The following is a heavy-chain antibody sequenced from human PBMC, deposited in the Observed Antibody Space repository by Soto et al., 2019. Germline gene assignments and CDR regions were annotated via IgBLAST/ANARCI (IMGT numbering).Heavy chain of an antibody. D-gene: IGHD2-2*01. Sequence: SDTLSLTCTVSGGCVNSGSYYWSWIRQPPGKGLEWIGYIYYSGSTNYNRSLKSRVTISVDTSKNQFSLKLSSVTAADTAVYYCARGRLGYCSSTSCYRGYYYYYGMDVWGQGTTVTVSS. V-gene: IGHV4-61*01. J-gene: IGHJ6*02. CDR2: IYYSGST. CDR3: ARGRLGYCSSTSCYRGYYYYYGMDV. CDR1: GGCVNSGSYY.